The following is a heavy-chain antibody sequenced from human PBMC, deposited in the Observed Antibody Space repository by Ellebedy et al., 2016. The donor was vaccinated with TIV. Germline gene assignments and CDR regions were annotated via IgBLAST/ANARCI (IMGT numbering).Heavy chain of an antibody. CDR1: GFTFSSYW. CDR2: MNTDGSSI. V-gene: IGHV3-74*01. CDR3: ARGGLPAAKDF. Sequence: ETLSLTCAASGFTFSSYWMHWVRQAPGKGPVWVSRMNTDGSSISYADSVKGRFTISRDNAKNTLYLQMNSLRAEDTAVYYCARGGLPAAKDFWGQGTLVTVSS. J-gene: IGHJ4*02. D-gene: IGHD2-2*01.